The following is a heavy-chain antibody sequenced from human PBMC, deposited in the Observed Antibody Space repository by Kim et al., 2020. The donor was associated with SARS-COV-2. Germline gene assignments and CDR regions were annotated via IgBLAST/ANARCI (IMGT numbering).Heavy chain of an antibody. V-gene: IGHV3-30*01. Sequence: KGRFTISRDNSKNTLYLQMNSLRAEEPAVYYCARETPYDILTGYYELLDYWGQGTLVTVSS. D-gene: IGHD3-9*01. CDR3: ARETPYDILTGYYELLDY. J-gene: IGHJ4*02.